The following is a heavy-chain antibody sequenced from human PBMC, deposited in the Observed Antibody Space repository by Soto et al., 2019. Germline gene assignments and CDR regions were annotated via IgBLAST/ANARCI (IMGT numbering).Heavy chain of an antibody. V-gene: IGHV4-38-2*02. Sequence: SETLSLTCAVSGYSISSGYYWGWIRQPPGKGLEWIGSIYHSGSTYYNTSLKSRVTISVDTSKNQFSLKLSSVTAADAAVYYCARDGLGSYYPFDYWGQGTLVTVSS. J-gene: IGHJ4*02. CDR3: ARDGLGSYYPFDY. CDR2: IYHSGST. CDR1: GYSISSGYY. D-gene: IGHD1-26*01.